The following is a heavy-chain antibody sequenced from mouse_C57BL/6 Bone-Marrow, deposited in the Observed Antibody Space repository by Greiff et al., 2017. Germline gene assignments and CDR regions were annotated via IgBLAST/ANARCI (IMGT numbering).Heavy chain of an antibody. CDR3: ARQRGLPFAY. CDR2: ISSGGSYT. Sequence: EVKLLESGGELVKPGGSLKLSCAASGFTFSSYGLSWVRQTPDKRLEWVATISSGGSYTYYPDSVKGRFTISRDNAKNTLYLQMSSLKSEDTAMYYCARQRGLPFAYWGQGTLVTVSA. J-gene: IGHJ3*01. CDR1: GFTFSSYG. D-gene: IGHD3-1*01. V-gene: IGHV5-6*01.